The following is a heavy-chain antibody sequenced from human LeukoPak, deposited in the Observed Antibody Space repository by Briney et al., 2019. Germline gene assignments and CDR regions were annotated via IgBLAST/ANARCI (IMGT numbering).Heavy chain of an antibody. CDR3: ARGRHWYYFDY. Sequence: PSETLSLTCAVYGGSFSGYYWSWIRQPPGKGLEWIGEINHSRSTNYNPSLKSRVTISVDTSKNQFSLKLSSVTAADTAVYYCARGRHWYYFDYWGQGTLVTVSS. V-gene: IGHV4-34*01. J-gene: IGHJ4*02. D-gene: IGHD2-8*02. CDR2: INHSRST. CDR1: GGSFSGYY.